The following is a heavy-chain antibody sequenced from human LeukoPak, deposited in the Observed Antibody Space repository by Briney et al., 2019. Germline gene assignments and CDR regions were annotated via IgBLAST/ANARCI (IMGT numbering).Heavy chain of an antibody. CDR3: ARSMVRGVDSYYMDV. CDR1: GGTFSSNA. V-gene: IGHV1-69*13. CDR2: IIPIFGRA. Sequence: GHSVKLSCKASGGTFSSNAIGWVRHAHGPWIEWEGWIIPIFGRANYAQKFQGRVTISADESTSTAYMELRSLRSEDTAVYYCARSMVRGVDSYYMDVWGKGTTVSVSS. D-gene: IGHD3-10*01. J-gene: IGHJ6*03.